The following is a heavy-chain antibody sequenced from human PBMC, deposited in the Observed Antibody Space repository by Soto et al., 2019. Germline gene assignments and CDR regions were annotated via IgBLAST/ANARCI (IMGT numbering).Heavy chain of an antibody. CDR3: VRDCSSTSLKDRGSWFDP. V-gene: IGHV4-31*03. D-gene: IGHD2-2*01. CDR1: GGSISSGGYY. CDR2: IYYSGST. Sequence: PSETLSLTCTVSGGSISSGGYYWSWIRQHPGKGLEWIGYIYYSGSTYYNPSLKSRVTISVDTSKNQFSLKLSSVTAADTAVYYCVRDCSSTSLKDRGSWFDPWGQGTLVTVSS. J-gene: IGHJ5*02.